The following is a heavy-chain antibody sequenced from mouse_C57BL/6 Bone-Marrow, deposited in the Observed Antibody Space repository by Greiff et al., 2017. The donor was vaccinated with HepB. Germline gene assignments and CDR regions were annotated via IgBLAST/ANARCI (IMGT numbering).Heavy chain of an antibody. V-gene: IGHV1-69*01. CDR2: IDPSDSYT. J-gene: IGHJ2*01. CDR1: GYTFTSYW. Sequence: QVQLQQPGAELVMPGASVKLSCKASGYTFTSYWMHWVKQRPGQGLEWIGEIDPSDSYTNYNHKFKGKSTLTVDKSSSTAYMQLSSLTSEDPAVYYCARELRIGYYFDYWGQGTTLTVSS. CDR3: ARELRIGYYFDY. D-gene: IGHD3-2*02.